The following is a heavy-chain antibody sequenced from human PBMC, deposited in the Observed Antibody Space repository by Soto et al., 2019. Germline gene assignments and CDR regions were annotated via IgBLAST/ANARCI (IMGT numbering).Heavy chain of an antibody. CDR3: ARVLRFLEWLNSYGMDV. CDR1: GLTFSSYA. Sequence: LRLSCAASGLTFSSYAMHWVRQAPGKGLEWVAVISYDGSNKYYADSVKGRFTISRDNSKNTLYLQMNSLRAEDTAVYYCARVLRFLEWLNSYGMDVWGQGTTVTVSS. J-gene: IGHJ6*02. CDR2: ISYDGSNK. D-gene: IGHD3-3*01. V-gene: IGHV3-30-3*01.